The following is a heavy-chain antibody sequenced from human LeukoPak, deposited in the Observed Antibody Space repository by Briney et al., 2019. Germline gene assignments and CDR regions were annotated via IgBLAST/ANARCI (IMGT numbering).Heavy chain of an antibody. D-gene: IGHD3-22*01. CDR3: ARGVMIVVYYFDY. CDR2: IIPILGIA. Sequence: ASVKVSCKASGGTFSSYAISWVRQAPGQGLEWMGRIIPILGIANYAQKFQGRVTITADKSTSTAYMELSSLRSEDTAVYYCARGVMIVVYYFDYWGQGTLVTVSS. CDR1: GGTFSSYA. V-gene: IGHV1-69*04. J-gene: IGHJ4*02.